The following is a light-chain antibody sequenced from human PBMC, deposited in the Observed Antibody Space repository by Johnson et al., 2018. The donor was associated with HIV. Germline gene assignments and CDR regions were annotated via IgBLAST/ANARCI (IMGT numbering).Light chain of an antibody. CDR3: ATWDSNLSVDLF. CDR1: SSNIGNNY. V-gene: IGLV1-51*01. CDR2: DNN. J-gene: IGLJ1*01. Sequence: QAVLTQPPSVSAAPGQKVTISCSGSSSNIGNNYVSWYQHLPGTAPKLLIYDNNKRPSGIPYRFSGSKSGTSATLGLTGLQPGDEAAYYSATWDSNLSVDLFFGTGTKVTVL.